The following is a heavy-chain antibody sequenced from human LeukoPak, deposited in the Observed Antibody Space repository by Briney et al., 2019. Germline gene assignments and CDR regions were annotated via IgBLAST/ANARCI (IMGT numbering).Heavy chain of an antibody. CDR1: GGTFSSYA. J-gene: IGHJ3*02. D-gene: IGHD2-21*01. V-gene: IGHV1-69*05. CDR2: IIPIFGTA. CDR3: ASSRTNYCGGDCPYDAFDI. Sequence: ASVQVSCKASGGTFSSYAISWVRQAPGQGLEWMGRIIPIFGTANYAQKFQGRVTITTDESTSTAYMELSSLRSEDTAVYYCASSRTNYCGGDCPYDAFDIWGQGTMVTVSS.